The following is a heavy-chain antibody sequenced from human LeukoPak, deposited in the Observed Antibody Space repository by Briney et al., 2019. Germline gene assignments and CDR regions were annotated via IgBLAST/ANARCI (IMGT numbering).Heavy chain of an antibody. CDR2: ITSSSIYI. Sequence: PGGSLRLSCAAFGFIFDDYGMSWVRQAPGKGLEWVSSITSSSIYIYYADSMKGRFTISRDNAKNSLYLQMDSLRAEDTAVCYCARDGITMRILEYWGQGTLVTVSS. D-gene: IGHD3-10*01. J-gene: IGHJ4*02. CDR3: ARDGITMRILEY. CDR1: GFIFDDYG. V-gene: IGHV3-21*01.